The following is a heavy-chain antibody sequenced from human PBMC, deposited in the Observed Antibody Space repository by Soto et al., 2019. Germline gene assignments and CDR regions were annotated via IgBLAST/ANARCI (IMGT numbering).Heavy chain of an antibody. CDR2: ISAYNGNT. CDR3: ARGRGYSYGSDWFDP. D-gene: IGHD5-18*01. Sequence: AAVKVSCKACGCTFTSYGISWVRQAPGQGLEWMGWISAYNGNTNYAQKLQGRVTMTTDTSTSTAYMELRSLRSDDTAVYYCARGRGYSYGSDWFDPWGQGTLVTVSS. V-gene: IGHV1-18*01. CDR1: GCTFTSYG. J-gene: IGHJ5*02.